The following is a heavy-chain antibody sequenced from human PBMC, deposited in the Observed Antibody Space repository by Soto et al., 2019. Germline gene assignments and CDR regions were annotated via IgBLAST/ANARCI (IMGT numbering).Heavy chain of an antibody. Sequence: PSETLSLTCAVSGYSIASGYYWAWIRQSPGKGLEWIGSIYHAGSVYYNPSLNSRITINPDTSKNQFSLQLNSVTPGDTAVYYCARGDVIDVWGRGTMVTVSS. CDR3: ARGDVIDV. CDR2: IYHAGSV. CDR1: GYSIASGYY. J-gene: IGHJ3*01. V-gene: IGHV4-38-2*01.